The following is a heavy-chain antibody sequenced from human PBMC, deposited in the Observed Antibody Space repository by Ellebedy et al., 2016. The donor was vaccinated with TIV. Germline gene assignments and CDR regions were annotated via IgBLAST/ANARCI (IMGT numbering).Heavy chain of an antibody. CDR3: ARDMGKQWLVGVWFDP. V-gene: IGHV4-59*01. CDR2: IYYSGST. D-gene: IGHD6-19*01. CDR1: GGSISSYY. Sequence: MPSETLSLTCTVSGGSISSYYWSWIRQPPGKGLEWIGYIYYSGSTNYNPSLKSRVTISVDTSKNQFSLKLSSVTAADTAVYYCARDMGKQWLVGVWFDPWGQGTLVTVSS. J-gene: IGHJ5*02.